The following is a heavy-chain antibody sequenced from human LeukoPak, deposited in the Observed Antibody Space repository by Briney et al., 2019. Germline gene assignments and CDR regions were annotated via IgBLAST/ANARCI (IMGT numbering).Heavy chain of an antibody. V-gene: IGHV4-39*07. J-gene: IGHJ3*02. CDR2: IYYSGST. D-gene: IGHD5-18*01. CDR3: ARRDTAMVTAASDI. CDR1: GGSISSSSYY. Sequence: SETLSLTCTVAGGSISSSSYYWGWIRQPPGKGLEWIGSIYYSGSTYYNPSLKSRVTMSVDTSKNQFSLKLSSVTAADTAVYYCARRDTAMVTAASDIWGQGTMVTVSS.